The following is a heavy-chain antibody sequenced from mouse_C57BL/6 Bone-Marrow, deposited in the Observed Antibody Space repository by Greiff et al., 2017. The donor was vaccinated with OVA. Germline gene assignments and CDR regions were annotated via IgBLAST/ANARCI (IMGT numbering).Heavy chain of an antibody. J-gene: IGHJ4*01. CDR3: ARPHYYGSSYDYYAMDY. Sequence: EVQLQQSVAELVRPGASVKLSCTASGFNIKNTYMHWVKQRPEQGLEWIGRIDPANGNTKYAPKFQGKATITADTSSNTAYLQLSSLTSEDTAIYSCARPHYYGSSYDYYAMDYWGQGTSVTVSS. D-gene: IGHD1-1*01. CDR2: IDPANGNT. V-gene: IGHV14-3*01. CDR1: GFNIKNTY.